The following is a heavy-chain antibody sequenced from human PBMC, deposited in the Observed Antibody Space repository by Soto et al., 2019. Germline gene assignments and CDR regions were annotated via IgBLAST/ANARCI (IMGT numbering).Heavy chain of an antibody. D-gene: IGHD6-6*01. V-gene: IGHV1-69*13. CDR1: GGRFRLAA. CDR3: ASYKVETSSSSGVDVYYYYYYGMDV. Sequence: SLNVSARADGGRFRLAAIRWVRQGPGKWCQWMRAIIPIFGTANYAQKFQGRVTITEDESTSTAYMELSSLRSEDTAVYYCASYKVETSSSSGVDVYYYYYYGMDVWGQGATLTVSS. J-gene: IGHJ6*02. CDR2: IIPIFGTA.